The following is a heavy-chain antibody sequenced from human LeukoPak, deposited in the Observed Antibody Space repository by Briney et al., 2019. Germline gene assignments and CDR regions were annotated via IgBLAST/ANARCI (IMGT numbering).Heavy chain of an antibody. J-gene: IGHJ4*02. CDR2: IYYSGST. CDR1: GGSISSSSYY. V-gene: IGHV4-39*01. Sequence: SETLSLTCTVSGGSISSSSYYWGWIRQPPGKGLEWIGSIYYSGSTYYNPSLKSRVTMSVDTSKNQFSLKLSSVTAADTAVYYCARKGDGSGSYYLSYWGQGTLVTVSS. D-gene: IGHD3-10*01. CDR3: ARKGDGSGSYYLSY.